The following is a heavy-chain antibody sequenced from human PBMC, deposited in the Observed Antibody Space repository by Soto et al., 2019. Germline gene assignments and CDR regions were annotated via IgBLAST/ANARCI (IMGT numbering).Heavy chain of an antibody. D-gene: IGHD3-10*01. CDR2: INPDNGGT. Sequence: QVQLVQSGAEVKKPGASVKVSCKASGYTLSGYYMHWVRQAPGQGLEWMGWINPDNGGTNYAQKFQGRVTMTRDTSINTAYMELSRLRSDDTAVYYCARRGDYYYYYDMDVWGQGTTVTVSS. V-gene: IGHV1-2*02. J-gene: IGHJ6*02. CDR3: ARRGDYYYYYDMDV. CDR1: GYTLSGYY.